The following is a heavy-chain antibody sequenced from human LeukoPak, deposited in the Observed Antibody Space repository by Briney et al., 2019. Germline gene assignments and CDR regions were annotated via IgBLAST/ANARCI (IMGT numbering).Heavy chain of an antibody. CDR3: TNQDGYPDY. CDR2: IRSKANSYAT. D-gene: IGHD5-24*01. CDR1: GFTFSNAW. Sequence: GGSLRLSCAASGFTFSNAWMSWVRQALGKGLEWVGRIRSKANSYATAYAASVKGRFTISRDDSKNTAYLQMNSLKTEDTAVYYCTNQDGYPDYWGQGTLVTVSS. J-gene: IGHJ4*02. V-gene: IGHV3-73*01.